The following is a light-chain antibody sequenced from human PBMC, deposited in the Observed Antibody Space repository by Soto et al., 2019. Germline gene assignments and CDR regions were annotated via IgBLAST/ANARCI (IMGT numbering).Light chain of an antibody. J-gene: IGKJ2*01. CDR2: QAS. CDR1: QSISRQ. V-gene: IGKV1-5*03. Sequence: DIQMTQSPSTLSASVGDRVSITCRASQSISRQLAWYQQKPGKAPNLLIYQASNLETGVPSRFTGSGSGTEFTLTISSLQPDDFATYYCQQYNSYSGYTFGQGTKLEIK. CDR3: QQYNSYSGYT.